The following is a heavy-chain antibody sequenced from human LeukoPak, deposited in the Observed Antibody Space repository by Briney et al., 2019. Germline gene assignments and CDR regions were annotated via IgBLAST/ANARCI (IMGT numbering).Heavy chain of an antibody. V-gene: IGHV4-39*07. D-gene: IGHD3-10*01. CDR1: GGSISSSSYY. CDR2: IYYSGST. CDR3: ARGFGIPLWFGELRFDY. J-gene: IGHJ4*02. Sequence: SETLSLTCTVSGGSISSSSYYWGWIRQPPGKGPEWIGSIYYSGSTYYNPSLKSRVTISVDTSKNQFSLKLSSVTAADTAVYYCARGFGIPLWFGELRFDYWGQGTLVTVSS.